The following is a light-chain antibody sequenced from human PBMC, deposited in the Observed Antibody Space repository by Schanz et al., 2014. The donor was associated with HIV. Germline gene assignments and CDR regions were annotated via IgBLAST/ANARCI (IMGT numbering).Light chain of an antibody. CDR3: ATWDSTLSVLL. J-gene: IGLJ2*01. V-gene: IGLV1-40*01. CDR1: SSNIGAGYD. Sequence: SVLTQPPSVSGAPGQRVTISCTGSSSNIGAGYDVHWYQQLPGTAPKLLIYGNSNRPSGVPDRFSGSKSGTSASLAITGLQTEDEADYYCATWDSTLSVLLFGGGTKLTVL. CDR2: GNS.